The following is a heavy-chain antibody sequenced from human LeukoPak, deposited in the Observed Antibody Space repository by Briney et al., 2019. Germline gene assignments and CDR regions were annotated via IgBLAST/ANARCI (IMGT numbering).Heavy chain of an antibody. V-gene: IGHV3-21*01. D-gene: IGHD5-12*01. CDR2: MSSSSSYI. J-gene: IGHJ4*02. CDR1: GFTFSDYA. CDR3: ARGLGGYDQFFDY. Sequence: GGSLRLSCAASGFTFSDYAMNWVRQAPGKGLEWVSSMSSSSSYIYYADSVKGRFTISRDNAKNSLYLQMNSLRAEDTAVYYCARGLGGYDQFFDYWGQGTLVTVSS.